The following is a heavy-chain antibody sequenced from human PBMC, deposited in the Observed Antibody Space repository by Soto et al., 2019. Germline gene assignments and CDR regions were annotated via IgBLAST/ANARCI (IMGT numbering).Heavy chain of an antibody. J-gene: IGHJ6*02. V-gene: IGHV3-30-3*01. Sequence: GGSLRLSCAASGFTFSSYAMHWVRQAPGKGLEWVAVISYDGSNKYYADSVKGRFTISRDNSKNTLYLQMNSLRAEDTAVYYCARAGTVTSLSEDYYYGMGVWGQGTTVTVSS. D-gene: IGHD4-4*01. CDR3: ARAGTVTSLSEDYYYGMGV. CDR1: GFTFSSYA. CDR2: ISYDGSNK.